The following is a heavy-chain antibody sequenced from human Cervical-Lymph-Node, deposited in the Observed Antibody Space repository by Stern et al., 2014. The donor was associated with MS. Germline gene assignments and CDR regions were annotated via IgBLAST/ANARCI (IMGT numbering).Heavy chain of an antibody. Sequence: QVQLVQSGAELKKPGSSVKVSCKASGGTFSSYGISWVRQAPGQGLEWMGGIIPLFGPTNYARRFQGRVTITADISTSTAYMELSSLRFEDTAVYYCARDGDFGSNYGMDVWGQGTTVTVSS. CDR1: GGTFSSYG. J-gene: IGHJ6*02. V-gene: IGHV1-69*06. CDR2: IIPLFGPT. D-gene: IGHD2-21*02. CDR3: ARDGDFGSNYGMDV.